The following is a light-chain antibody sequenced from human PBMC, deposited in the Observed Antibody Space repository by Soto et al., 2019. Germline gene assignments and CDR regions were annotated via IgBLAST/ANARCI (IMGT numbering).Light chain of an antibody. CDR2: AAS. J-gene: IGKJ5*01. CDR1: HDISSY. V-gene: IGKV1-9*01. CDR3: QQHKDYPLT. Sequence: DIQLTQSPSFLSSSVGDRVTITCRASHDISSYLTWYQQKPGKAPTVLSYAASTLQGGVPSRFSGSGSGTEFTLTISSLQSEDFESYYCQQHKDYPLTFGRGTRLEIK.